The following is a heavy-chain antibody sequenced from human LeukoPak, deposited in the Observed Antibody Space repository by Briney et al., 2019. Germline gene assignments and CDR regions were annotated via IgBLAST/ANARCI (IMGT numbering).Heavy chain of an antibody. CDR3: ARREVWGTYRLMYYFDY. J-gene: IGHJ4*02. D-gene: IGHD3-16*02. CDR2: RSHTGTT. V-gene: IGHV4-34*08. Sequence: PGGSLRLSCAASGFTFSNAWMSWVRQSPGRGLEWIAERSHTGTTTYNPSLKSRLSISVDTSKNHFSLKLSSVTAADTAVYYCARREVWGTYRLMYYFDYWGQGSRVTVSS. CDR1: GFTFSNAW.